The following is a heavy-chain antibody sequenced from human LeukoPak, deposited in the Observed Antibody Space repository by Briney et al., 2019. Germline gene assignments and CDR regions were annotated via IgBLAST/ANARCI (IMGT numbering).Heavy chain of an antibody. CDR3: ARFGSGWYYFDH. CDR1: GGSISSGNYY. D-gene: IGHD6-19*01. J-gene: IGHJ4*02. CDR2: IYYSGST. V-gene: IGHV4-39*07. Sequence: SETLSLTCTVSGGSISSGNYYWGWIRQPPGKGLEWIGSIYYSGSTNYNPSLKSRVTISVDTSKNQFSLKLSSVTAADTAVYYCARFGSGWYYFDHWGQGTLVTVSS.